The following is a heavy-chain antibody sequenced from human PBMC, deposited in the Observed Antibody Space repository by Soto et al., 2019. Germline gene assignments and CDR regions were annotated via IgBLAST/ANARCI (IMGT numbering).Heavy chain of an antibody. CDR3: AKGGTPSPLDP. J-gene: IGHJ5*02. V-gene: IGHV3-21*06. CDR1: GFTFSRYS. Sequence: GGSLRLSCSASGFTFSRYSMNWVRQAPGKGLEWVSSIDKSSTYIYYADSVKGRFTISRDNAQNSLYLQMNSLRGDDTAIYYCAKGGTPSPLDPWGQGTLVPVS. CDR2: IDKSSTYI.